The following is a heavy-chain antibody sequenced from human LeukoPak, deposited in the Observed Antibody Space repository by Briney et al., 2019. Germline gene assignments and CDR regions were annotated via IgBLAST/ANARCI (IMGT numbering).Heavy chain of an antibody. V-gene: IGHV3-7*01. J-gene: IGHJ4*02. D-gene: IGHD2-2*01. CDR1: GFTFGTYW. CDR3: ARIYCSSTNCYRHFGY. CDR2: MKQDGSEK. Sequence: GGSLRLSCTASGFTFGTYWMTWVRQAPGKGLEWVANMKQDGSEKYYVDSVKGRFTISRDNAKNSLYLQMNSLRAEDTAVYYCARIYCSSTNCYRHFGYWGQGTLVTVSS.